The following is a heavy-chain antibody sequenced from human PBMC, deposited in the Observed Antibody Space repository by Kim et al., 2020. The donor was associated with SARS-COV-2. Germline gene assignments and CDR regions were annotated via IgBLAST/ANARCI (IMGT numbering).Heavy chain of an antibody. J-gene: IGHJ5*02. Sequence: GGSLRLSCAASGFTFTNYWMTWVRQAPGKGLEWVANIKQDGSETFYVDSVKGRFTISRDNAQTSLYLQMNSLRPEDTAVDYCAREDLSWFDPWGQGTL. CDR3: AREDLSWFDP. V-gene: IGHV3-7*03. CDR1: GFTFTNYW. CDR2: IKQDGSET.